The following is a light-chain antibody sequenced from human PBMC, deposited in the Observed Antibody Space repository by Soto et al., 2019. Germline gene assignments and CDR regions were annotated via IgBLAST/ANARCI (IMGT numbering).Light chain of an antibody. Sequence: IVITQSPATLSLSPVEGATLTCRASQSVGTKIAWYQQKPGQAPRLLIYDASTRATGVPPRFGGSGSGTDFTLTISSLQSEDFALYSCQQYNNRPPITFGQGTRLEIK. CDR2: DAS. CDR1: QSVGTK. CDR3: QQYNNRPPIT. J-gene: IGKJ5*01. V-gene: IGKV3-15*01.